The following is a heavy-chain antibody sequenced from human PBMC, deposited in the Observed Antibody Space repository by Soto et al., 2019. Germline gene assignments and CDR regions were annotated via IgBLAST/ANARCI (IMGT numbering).Heavy chain of an antibody. CDR2: IGPESGAT. D-gene: IGHD1-26*01. J-gene: IGHJ4*02. CDR1: GYTFTGHY. CDR3: GRGRSGQIVVFY. Sequence: ASVKVSCKASGYTFTGHYIHWVRQALEQGPEWMGEIGPESGATRYAQRFQGRVTMTRDMSITTVYMELNNLSPDDTAVYYCGRGRSGQIVVFYWGQGTPVTVSS. V-gene: IGHV1-2*02.